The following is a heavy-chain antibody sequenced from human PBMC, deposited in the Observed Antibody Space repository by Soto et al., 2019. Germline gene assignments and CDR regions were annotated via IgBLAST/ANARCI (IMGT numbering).Heavy chain of an antibody. CDR3: AGTSAAGKKYNGMDV. CDR2: TYPADSDT. V-gene: IGHV5-51*01. Sequence: GESLKISCKGSAYSFTRCWIGSVRQMPGKGLEWMGITYPADSDTRHSPSFQGQVTISADKSISTAYLQLSSLKASHTAMSYCAGTSAAGKKYNGMDVWDKGTIFTVGS. J-gene: IGHJ6*04. CDR1: AYSFTRCW. D-gene: IGHD6-13*01.